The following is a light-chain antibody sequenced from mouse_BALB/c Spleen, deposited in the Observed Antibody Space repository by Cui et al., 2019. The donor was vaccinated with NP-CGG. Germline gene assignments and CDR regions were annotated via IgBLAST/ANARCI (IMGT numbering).Light chain of an antibody. CDR3: ALWYSNHWV. CDR1: TGTVTTSNY. J-gene: IGLJ1*01. CDR2: GTN. V-gene: IGLV1*01. Sequence: QAVVLQEPAPTTSPGETVTLTCRSSTGTVTTSNYANWVREKPDHLFTGLIGGTNNRAPGVPARFSGSLIGDKAALTITGAQTEDEAMYFCALWYSNHWVFGGGTKLTVL.